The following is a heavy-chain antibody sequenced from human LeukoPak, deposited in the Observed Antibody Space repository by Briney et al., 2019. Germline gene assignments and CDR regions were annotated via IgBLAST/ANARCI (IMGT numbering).Heavy chain of an antibody. CDR2: IYHSGST. J-gene: IGHJ6*02. V-gene: IGHV4-30-2*01. Sequence: SETLSLTCAVSGGSISSGGYSWSWIRQPPGKGLEWIGYIYHSGSTYYNPSLKSRVTISVDRSKNQFSLKLSSVTAADTAVYYCAGDRGDGMDVWGQGTTVTVSS. CDR3: AGDRGDGMDV. CDR1: GGSISSGGYS.